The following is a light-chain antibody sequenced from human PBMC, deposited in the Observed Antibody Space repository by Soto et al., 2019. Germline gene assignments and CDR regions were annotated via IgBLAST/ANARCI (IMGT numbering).Light chain of an antibody. J-gene: IGKJ1*01. V-gene: IGKV1-5*03. Sequence: DIKMTQSPSTLSGNVGDRVTITCRASQTISSWLAWYQQKPGKAPKLLIYKASTLKSGVPSRFSGSGSGTEFTLTISSLQPDDFATYYCQQYNSYWTFGQGSMVDVK. CDR3: QQYNSYWT. CDR1: QTISSW. CDR2: KAS.